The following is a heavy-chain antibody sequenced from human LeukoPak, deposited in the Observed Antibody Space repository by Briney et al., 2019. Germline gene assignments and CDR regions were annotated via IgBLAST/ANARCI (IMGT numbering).Heavy chain of an antibody. CDR2: IIPILGIA. Sequence: SVKVSCKASGGTFSSYAISWVRQAPGQGLEWMGRIIPILGIANYAQKFQGRVTITADKSTSTAYMELSSLRSEDTAVYYCARDRGMWAAAGSDFDYWGQGTLVTVSS. D-gene: IGHD6-13*01. J-gene: IGHJ4*02. CDR1: GGTFSSYA. V-gene: IGHV1-69*04. CDR3: ARDRGMWAAAGSDFDY.